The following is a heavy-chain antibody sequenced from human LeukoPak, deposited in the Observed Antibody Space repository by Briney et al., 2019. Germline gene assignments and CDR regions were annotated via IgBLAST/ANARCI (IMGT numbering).Heavy chain of an antibody. CDR2: IRSKAYGGTT. V-gene: IGHV3-49*03. D-gene: IGHD2-2*01. Sequence: GGSLRLSCTASGFTFGDYAMSWIRQAPGKGLEWVGFIRSKAYGGTTEYAASVKGRFTISSDDSKSIAYLQMNSLKTEDTAVYYCTRGRCSSTSCYSYFDYWGQGTLVTVSS. CDR3: TRGRCSSTSCYSYFDY. J-gene: IGHJ4*02. CDR1: GFTFGDYA.